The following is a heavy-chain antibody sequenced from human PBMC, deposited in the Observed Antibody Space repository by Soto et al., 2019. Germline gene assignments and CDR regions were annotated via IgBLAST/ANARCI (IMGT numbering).Heavy chain of an antibody. CDR3: ARRSSGWYFDY. V-gene: IGHV3-23*01. CDR1: GFTFSSYA. Sequence: EVQLLESGGGLVQPGGSLRLSCAASGFTFSSYAMSWVRQAPGKGLEWVSAIRGSGGSTYYADSVKGRFTFTRDNSKKTLYLQMNSLRAEDTAVYYCARRSSGWYFDYWGQGTLVTVSS. D-gene: IGHD6-19*01. CDR2: IRGSGGST. J-gene: IGHJ4*02.